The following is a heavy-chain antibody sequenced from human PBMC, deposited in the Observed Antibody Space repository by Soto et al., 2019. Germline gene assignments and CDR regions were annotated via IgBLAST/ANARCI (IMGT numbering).Heavy chain of an antibody. J-gene: IGHJ4*02. CDR1: GFTFSGYA. V-gene: IGHV3-30-3*01. D-gene: IGHD3-9*01. CDR3: ARDQYDILTGPNY. Sequence: QVQLVESGGGVVQPGRSLRLSCAASGFTFSGYAMHWVRQAPGKGLEWVAVISYDGSNKYYADSVKGQFTISRDNSKNTLYLQMNGLTPEDAAVYYCARDQYDILTGPNYWGQGTLVTVSS. CDR2: ISYDGSNK.